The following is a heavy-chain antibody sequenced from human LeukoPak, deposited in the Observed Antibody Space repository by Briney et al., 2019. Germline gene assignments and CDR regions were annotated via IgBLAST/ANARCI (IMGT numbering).Heavy chain of an antibody. V-gene: IGHV3-23*01. J-gene: IGHJ6*04. CDR1: GFTFSSYA. Sequence: GGSLRLSCAASGFTFSSYAMSWVRQAPGKGLEWVSVISGSGGSTYYADSVKGRFTISRDNSKNTLYLQMNSLRAEDTAVYYCAKPHYYGSGSYSYYYGMDVWGKGTTVTVSS. D-gene: IGHD3-10*01. CDR2: ISGSGGST. CDR3: AKPHYYGSGSYSYYYGMDV.